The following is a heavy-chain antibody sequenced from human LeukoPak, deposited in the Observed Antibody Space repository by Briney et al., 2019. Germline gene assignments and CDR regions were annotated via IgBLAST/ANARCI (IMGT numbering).Heavy chain of an antibody. V-gene: IGHV1-2*02. CDR2: INPNSGGT. Sequence: ASVKVSCKASGYAFTGYYMHWVRQAPGQGLEWMGWINPNSGGTNYAQKFQGRVTMTRDTSISTAYMELSRLRSDDTAVYYCARQITYSPWGAFDIWGQGTMVTVSS. J-gene: IGHJ3*02. D-gene: IGHD3-16*01. CDR1: GYAFTGYY. CDR3: ARQITYSPWGAFDI.